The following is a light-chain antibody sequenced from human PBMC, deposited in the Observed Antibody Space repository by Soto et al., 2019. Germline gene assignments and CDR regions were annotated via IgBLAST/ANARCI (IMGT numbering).Light chain of an antibody. V-gene: IGKV3-15*01. Sequence: EIVLTQSPGTLSLSPGERATLSGRASQSVTSNLAWYQKKPGQGPRLLIHGASTRATDVPARFTGSGSGTEFTLTISSLQSEDFALYYCQQYNQWPITFGGGTKVDIK. CDR3: QQYNQWPIT. J-gene: IGKJ4*01. CDR2: GAS. CDR1: QSVTSN.